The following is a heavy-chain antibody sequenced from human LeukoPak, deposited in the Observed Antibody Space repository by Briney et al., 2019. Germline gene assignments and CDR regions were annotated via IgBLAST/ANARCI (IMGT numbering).Heavy chain of an antibody. CDR3: ARLKGSYDILTGYGGYGMDV. CDR1: GGSFSGYY. D-gene: IGHD3-9*01. V-gene: IGHV4-34*01. Sequence: PETLSLTCAVYGGSFSGYYWSWIRQPPGKGLEWIGAINHSGSTNYNPSLKSRVTISVDTSKNQFSLKLSSVTAADTAVYYCARLKGSYDILTGYGGYGMDVWGKGTTVTVTS. J-gene: IGHJ6*04. CDR2: INHSGST.